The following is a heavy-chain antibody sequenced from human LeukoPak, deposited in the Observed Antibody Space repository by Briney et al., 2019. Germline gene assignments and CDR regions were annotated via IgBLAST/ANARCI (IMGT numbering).Heavy chain of an antibody. Sequence: GGSLRLSCEASGFTFDDYAMHWVRQVPGKGLEWVSDINWDSAGIGYADSVKGRFTISRDNAKNSLFLQMKSLRVEDAALYYCAKDKGDWGSGCMDYWGQGILVAVSS. V-gene: IGHV3-9*01. CDR1: GFTFDDYA. D-gene: IGHD7-27*01. CDR2: INWDSAGI. J-gene: IGHJ4*02. CDR3: AKDKGDWGSGCMDY.